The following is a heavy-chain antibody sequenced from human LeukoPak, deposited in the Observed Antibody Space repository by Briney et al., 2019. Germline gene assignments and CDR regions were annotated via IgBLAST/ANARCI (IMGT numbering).Heavy chain of an antibody. V-gene: IGHV4-31*03. J-gene: IGHJ5*02. Sequence: PSQTLSLTCTVSGGSISSGGYYWSWIRQHPGRGLEWIGYIYYSGSTYYNPSLKSRVTISVDTSKNQFSLKLSSVTAADTAVYYCARPVRNSMTLPNWFDPWGQGTLVTVSS. CDR1: GGSISSGGYY. CDR2: IYYSGST. CDR3: ARPVRNSMTLPNWFDP. D-gene: IGHD2/OR15-2a*01.